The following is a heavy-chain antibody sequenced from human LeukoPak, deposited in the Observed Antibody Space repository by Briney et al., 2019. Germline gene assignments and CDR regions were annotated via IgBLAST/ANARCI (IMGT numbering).Heavy chain of an antibody. V-gene: IGHV4-4*07. CDR1: GGSISSYY. Sequence: SETLSLTCTVSGGSISSYYWSWIRQPAGKGLEWIGRIYTSGSTNYNPSLKGRVTMSVDTSKNQFSLQLNSVTAADTAVYYCARGRGSSWYYFGYWGQGTLVTVSS. CDR2: IYTSGST. D-gene: IGHD6-13*01. CDR3: ARGRGSSWYYFGY. J-gene: IGHJ4*02.